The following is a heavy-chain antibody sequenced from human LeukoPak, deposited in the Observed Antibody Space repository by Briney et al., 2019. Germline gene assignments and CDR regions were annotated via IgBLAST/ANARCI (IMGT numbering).Heavy chain of an antibody. CDR3: ATPYCSGISCLDVFNI. Sequence: SETLSLTCNVSGVSISDGRYYWAWIRQHPGKGLEWIGYKYYSGSAKYNPSLKSRLTISVDTPNNQFSLHLKSVTTADTAMYYCATPYCSGISCLDVFNIWGQGRMVTVSS. CDR2: KYYSGSA. CDR1: GVSISDGRYY. D-gene: IGHD2-2*01. V-gene: IGHV4-31*03. J-gene: IGHJ3*02.